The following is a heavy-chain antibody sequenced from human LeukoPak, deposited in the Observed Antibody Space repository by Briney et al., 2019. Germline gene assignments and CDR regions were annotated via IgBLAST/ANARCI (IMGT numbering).Heavy chain of an antibody. D-gene: IGHD6-13*01. J-gene: IGHJ4*02. CDR2: IVVGSANT. CDR3: AADLQAAGDLDY. V-gene: IGHV1-58*01. Sequence: ASVKVSCKASGFTFTNSAVHWVRQARGQRLEWIGWIVVGSANTNYAQKFQERVTITRDMSTSTAYMELSSLRSEDTAVYYCAADLQAAGDLDYWGRGTLVTVSS. CDR1: GFTFTNSA.